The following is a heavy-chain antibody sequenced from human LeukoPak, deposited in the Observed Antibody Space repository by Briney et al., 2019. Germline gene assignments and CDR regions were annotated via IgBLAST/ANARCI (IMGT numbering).Heavy chain of an antibody. J-gene: IGHJ4*02. D-gene: IGHD3-22*01. V-gene: IGHV3-30*18. Sequence: GRSLRLSCAGSGFTFSGYGMHWVRQAPGKGPEWVAVISYDGYIKKYADSVKGRFTISRDNSKNTLYLQMNSLRGEDTAVYYCAKAMYADYDSSDLWGQGTLVTVSS. CDR3: AKAMYADYDSSDL. CDR2: ISYDGYIK. CDR1: GFTFSGYG.